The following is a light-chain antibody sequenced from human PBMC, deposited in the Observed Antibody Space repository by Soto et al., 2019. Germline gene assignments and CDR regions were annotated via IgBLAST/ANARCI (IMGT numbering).Light chain of an antibody. CDR3: QQYGSSPIT. V-gene: IGKV3-20*01. CDR2: GAS. J-gene: IGKJ5*01. CDR1: QSVSNTY. Sequence: EIVLTQSPGTLSLSPGERATLSCRASQSVSNTYLAWYQQKPGQAPRLLIYGASSRATGIPDRFSGSGSGTDFTLTISRLETEDFAFYYCQQYGSSPITFGQGTRLDIK.